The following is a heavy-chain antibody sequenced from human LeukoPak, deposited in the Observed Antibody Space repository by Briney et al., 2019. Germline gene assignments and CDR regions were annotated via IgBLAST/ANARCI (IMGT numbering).Heavy chain of an antibody. J-gene: IGHJ4*02. Sequence: PGGSLTLSCAASGFTFDDYGMSWVRQAPGKGLEWVSGIKWNGGSTGYADSVKGRFTISRDNSKNTLYLQMNSLRAEDTAVYYCAHGQNSTFDYWGQGTLVTVSS. CDR1: GFTFDDYG. CDR3: AHGQNSTFDY. D-gene: IGHD2/OR15-2a*01. CDR2: IKWNGGST. V-gene: IGHV3-20*04.